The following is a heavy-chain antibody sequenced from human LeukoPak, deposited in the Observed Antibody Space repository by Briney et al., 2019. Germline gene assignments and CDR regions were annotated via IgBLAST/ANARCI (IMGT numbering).Heavy chain of an antibody. CDR1: GGSISTYY. D-gene: IGHD6-13*01. CDR3: ARTGSWYYYFDY. CDR2: IYHSGST. J-gene: IGHJ4*02. Sequence: SETLSLTCTGSGGSISTYYWTWVRQPPGEGLGWIGYIYHSGSTNYNPSLTSRVDISVDSSKKQCSLKLSSVTAADTAVYYCARTGSWYYYFDYWGQGTLVTVSS. V-gene: IGHV4-59*01.